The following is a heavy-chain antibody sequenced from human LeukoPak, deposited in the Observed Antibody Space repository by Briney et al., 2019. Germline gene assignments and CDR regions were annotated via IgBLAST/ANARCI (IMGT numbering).Heavy chain of an antibody. Sequence: ASVKVSCKASGYTFTSYDINWVRQATGQGLEWMGWMNPNSGNTGYAQKFQDRVTITRNTSISTAYMELSSLTSEDTAVYYCARLTGTTAPTFDYWGQGTLVTVSS. J-gene: IGHJ4*02. CDR3: ARLTGTTAPTFDY. CDR2: MNPNSGNT. CDR1: GYTFTSYD. D-gene: IGHD1-14*01. V-gene: IGHV1-8*03.